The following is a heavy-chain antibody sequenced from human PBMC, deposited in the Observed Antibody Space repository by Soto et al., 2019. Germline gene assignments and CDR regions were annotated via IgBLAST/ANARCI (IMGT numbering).Heavy chain of an antibody. CDR2: MNPNSGNT. CDR1: GYTFTSDD. Sequence: QVQLVQSGAEVKKPGASVKVSCKASGYTFTSDDINGVRQATGQGLEWMGWMNPNSGNTAYAQKFQGRVTMTRNTSISTAYMELSSLSSEDTAVYYCARGRPDYGDYWGQGTLVTVSS. J-gene: IGHJ4*02. CDR3: ARGRPDYGDY. V-gene: IGHV1-8*01.